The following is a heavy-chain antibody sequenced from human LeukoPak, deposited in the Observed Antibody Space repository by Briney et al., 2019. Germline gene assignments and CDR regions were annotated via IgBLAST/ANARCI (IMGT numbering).Heavy chain of an antibody. CDR3: AARLDPVKGDRRWMWHDAFDI. D-gene: IGHD5-12*01. CDR2: FDPEDGET. CDR1: GYTLTELS. V-gene: IGHV1-24*01. Sequence: ASVKVSCKVSGYTLTELSMHWVRQAPGKGLEWMGGFDPEDGETIYAQKFQGRVTMTEDTSTDTAYMELSSLRSEDTAVYYCAARLDPVKGDRRWMWHDAFDIWGQGTMVTVSS. J-gene: IGHJ3*02.